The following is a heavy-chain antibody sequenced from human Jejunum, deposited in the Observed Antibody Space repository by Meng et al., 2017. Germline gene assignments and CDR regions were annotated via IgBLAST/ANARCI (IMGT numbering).Heavy chain of an antibody. CDR1: GFIFRSYD. V-gene: IGHV3-23*01. CDR2: ISGSGGTT. Sequence: SCAGSGFIFRSYDMSWVRQAPGKGLEWVSSISGSGGTTDSADSVKGRFTISRDNSKNTLYLEMNSLRGEDTAVYYCAKDGPYYDISTGYFTKGGYYDYWGQGTLVTVSS. CDR3: AKDGPYYDISTGYFTKGGYYDY. D-gene: IGHD3-9*01. J-gene: IGHJ4*02.